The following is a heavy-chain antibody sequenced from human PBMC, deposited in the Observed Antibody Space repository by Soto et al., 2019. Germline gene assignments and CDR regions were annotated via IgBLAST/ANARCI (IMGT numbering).Heavy chain of an antibody. D-gene: IGHD3-10*02. CDR1: GFTFSSYG. V-gene: IGHV3-30*03. Sequence: QVQLVESGGGVVQPGRSLRLSCAASGFTFSSYGMHWVRQAPGKGLEWVAVISYDGSNKYYADSVKGRFTISRDNYNNTLYLQMHSLRAEDTAVYYCATDRHYVYDYFGMDVWGQGTTVTVSS. CDR3: ATDRHYVYDYFGMDV. CDR2: ISYDGSNK. J-gene: IGHJ6*02.